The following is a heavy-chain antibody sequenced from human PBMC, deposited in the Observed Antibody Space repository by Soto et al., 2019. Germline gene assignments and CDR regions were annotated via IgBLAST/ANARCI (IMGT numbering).Heavy chain of an antibody. CDR3: ASYSSGWYGRAFDI. Sequence: ASVKIYCKTSGYTFTSYALHGLRQANGQRLEWMGWINAGNGNTKYSQKFQGRVTITRDTSASTAYMELSSLRSEDTAVYYCASYSSGWYGRAFDIWGQGTMVTGSS. CDR2: INAGNGNT. D-gene: IGHD6-19*01. V-gene: IGHV1-3*01. J-gene: IGHJ3*02. CDR1: GYTFTSYA.